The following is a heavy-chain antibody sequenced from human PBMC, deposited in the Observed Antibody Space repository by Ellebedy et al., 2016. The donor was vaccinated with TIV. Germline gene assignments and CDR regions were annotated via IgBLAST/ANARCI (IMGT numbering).Heavy chain of an antibody. J-gene: IGHJ6*02. Sequence: MPSETLSLTCTVSGGSISSYYWSWIRQPPGKGLEWIGYIYYSGSTNYNPSLKSRVTISVDTSKNQFSLKLSSVTAADTAVYYCARQGGSGSYTYYYYYGMDVWGQGTTVTVSS. CDR3: ARQGGSGSYTYYYYYGMDV. CDR1: GGSISSYY. D-gene: IGHD3-10*01. CDR2: IYYSGST. V-gene: IGHV4-59*08.